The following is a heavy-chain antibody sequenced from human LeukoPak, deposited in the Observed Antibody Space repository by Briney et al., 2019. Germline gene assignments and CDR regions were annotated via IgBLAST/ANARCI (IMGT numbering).Heavy chain of an antibody. CDR3: ARWQHDTAFFDY. Sequence: SQTLSLTCAISGDSFSSNSAAWNWLRQSPSRGLEWLGRTSYRSKWYNNYAVSVKSRITINPDTSKNQFSLQLKSVTPEDTAVYYCARWQHDTAFFDYWGQGTLVTVSS. CDR1: GDSFSSNSAA. J-gene: IGHJ4*02. D-gene: IGHD1-1*01. CDR2: TSYRSKWYN. V-gene: IGHV6-1*01.